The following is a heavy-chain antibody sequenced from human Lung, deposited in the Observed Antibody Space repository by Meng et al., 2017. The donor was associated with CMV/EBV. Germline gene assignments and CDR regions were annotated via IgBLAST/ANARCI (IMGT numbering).Heavy chain of an antibody. D-gene: IGHD7-27*01. CDR2: IHPHSGDT. V-gene: IGHV1-2*02. CDR1: GYTFTAHY. Sequence: ASVKVSCKASGYTFTAHYFHWVRQAPGQGLEWMGWIHPHSGDTNYAQQFQGRVTLTRDTSINTGYMELTRLTSDDTAVYYCARDNNWGTDDWGQGTLVTVSS. CDR3: ARDNNWGTDD. J-gene: IGHJ4*02.